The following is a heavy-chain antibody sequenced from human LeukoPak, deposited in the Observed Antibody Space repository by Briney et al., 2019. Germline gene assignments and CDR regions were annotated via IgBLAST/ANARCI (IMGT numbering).Heavy chain of an antibody. CDR2: IIPFFGTA. J-gene: IGHJ5*02. CDR1: GGTFTNYA. D-gene: IGHD6-19*01. Sequence: SVKVSCKASGGTFTNYAFNWVRQAPGQGLEWMGGIIPFFGTANYAQKFRGRVTIIADKSTSTAYMELSSLRSEDTAVYYCARGGGLAVASQDWFDPWGQGTLVTVSS. V-gene: IGHV1-69*06. CDR3: ARGGGLAVASQDWFDP.